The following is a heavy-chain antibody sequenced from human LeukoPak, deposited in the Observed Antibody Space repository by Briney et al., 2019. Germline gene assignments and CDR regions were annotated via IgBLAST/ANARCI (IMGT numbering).Heavy chain of an antibody. V-gene: IGHV3-21*01. CDR3: ARDREHIVANYYYYGIDV. D-gene: IGHD5-12*01. CDR2: ISSNSSYI. CDR1: GFTFSSYS. Sequence: GGSLRLSCAASGFTFSSYSMNWVRQAPGKGLEWVSSISSNSSYIYYADSVKGRFTISRDNAKNSLYLQMNSLRAEDTAVYYCARDREHIVANYYYYGIDVWGQGTTVTVSS. J-gene: IGHJ6*02.